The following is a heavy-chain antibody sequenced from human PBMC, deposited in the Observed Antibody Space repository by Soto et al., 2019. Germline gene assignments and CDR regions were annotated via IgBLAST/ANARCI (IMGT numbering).Heavy chain of an antibody. V-gene: IGHV4-39*01. D-gene: IGHD1-20*01. CDR2: VFYTGFT. Sequence: SETLSLTCAVSGASISGSYYYWAGLRQSPGKGPEWIGSVFYTGFTSYNPSLESRVSVSVDTSKSQFSLKLSAVTAADTAVYYCATSQKGYNWNYFDHWGQGALVTVSS. CDR3: ATSQKGYNWNYFDH. J-gene: IGHJ4*02. CDR1: GASISGSYYY.